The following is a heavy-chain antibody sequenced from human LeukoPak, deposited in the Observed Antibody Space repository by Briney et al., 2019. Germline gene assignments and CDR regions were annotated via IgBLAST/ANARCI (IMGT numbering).Heavy chain of an antibody. Sequence: GGSLRLSCAAPGFIVSNNDMSWVRQAPGKGLEWVSLIYSGGRTYYADSVKGRFTISRDNSKNTLYLQMNSLRGEDTAVYYCARGCFYDRSPYCPFDYWGQGTLVTVSS. V-gene: IGHV3-53*01. D-gene: IGHD3-22*01. CDR2: IYSGGRT. J-gene: IGHJ4*02. CDR3: ARGCFYDRSPYCPFDY. CDR1: GFIVSNND.